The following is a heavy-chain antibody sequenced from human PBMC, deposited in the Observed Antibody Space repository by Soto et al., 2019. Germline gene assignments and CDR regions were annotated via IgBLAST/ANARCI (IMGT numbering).Heavy chain of an antibody. J-gene: IGHJ3*02. D-gene: IGHD4-17*01. CDR2: SSAYNGNT. CDR1: GYTFTNYG. Sequence: QVQLVQYGAEMGQPGASVKVSCKASGYTFTNYGITWVRQAPRQGLEWMGWSSAYNGNTNYEQKFQDRVTMTTDTSTSTAYMEVRSLRYEDADVYYCAFDTTVGSDALDIWGQGTMVTVSS. CDR3: AFDTTVGSDALDI. V-gene: IGHV1-18*01.